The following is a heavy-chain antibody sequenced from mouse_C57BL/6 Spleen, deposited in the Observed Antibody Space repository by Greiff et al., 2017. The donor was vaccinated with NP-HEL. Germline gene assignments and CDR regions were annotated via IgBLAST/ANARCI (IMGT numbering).Heavy chain of an antibody. V-gene: IGHV1-26*01. CDR3: APSRGMFAY. CDR1: GYTFTDYY. Sequence: EVQLQQPGPELVKPGASVKISCKASGYTFTDYYMNWVKQSHGKSLEWIGDINPNNGGTRYNQKFKGKATLTVDKSSSTAYMELRSLTSEDSAVYYCAPSRGMFAYWGQGTLVTVSA. CDR2: INPNNGGT. J-gene: IGHJ3*01.